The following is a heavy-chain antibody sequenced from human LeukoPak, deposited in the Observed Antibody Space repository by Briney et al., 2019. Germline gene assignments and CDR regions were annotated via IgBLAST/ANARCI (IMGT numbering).Heavy chain of an antibody. CDR1: GYTFTSYY. V-gene: IGHV1-46*03. D-gene: IGHD2-21*01. J-gene: IGHJ4*02. CDR3: ALCGGDCYYFDY. Sequence: ASVKVSCKASGYTFTSYYMHWVRQAPGQGLEWMGIINPSGGSTSCAQKFQGRVTMTRDTSTSTVYMELSSLRSEDTAVYYCALCGGDCYYFDYWGQGTLVTVSS. CDR2: INPSGGST.